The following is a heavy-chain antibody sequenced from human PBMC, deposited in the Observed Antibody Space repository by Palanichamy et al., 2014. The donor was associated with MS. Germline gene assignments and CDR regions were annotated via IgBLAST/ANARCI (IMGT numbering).Heavy chain of an antibody. CDR3: ARQLATVLTRDAFHI. Sequence: EVQLVESGGGLVQPGGSLRLSCAASGFTFSSYEMNWVRQAPGKGLEWVSYISSSGGTIYYADSVKGRFTISRDNVKNSLYLQMNSLRAEGTAVYYCARQLATVLTRDAFHIWGQGTMVTVSS. CDR1: GFTFSSYE. V-gene: IGHV3-48*03. D-gene: IGHD4-23*01. J-gene: IGHJ3*02. CDR2: ISSSGGTI.